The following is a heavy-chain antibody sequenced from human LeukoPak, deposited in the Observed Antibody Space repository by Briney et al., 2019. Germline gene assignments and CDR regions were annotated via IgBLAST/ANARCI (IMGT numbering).Heavy chain of an antibody. J-gene: IGHJ3*02. Sequence: SETLSLTCTVSGGSISSYYWSWIRQPPGKGLEWIGYIYYSGSTNYNPSLKSRVTISVDTSKNQFSLKLSSVTAADTAVYYCARVGRSHDAFDIWGQGTMVTVSS. CDR1: GGSISSYY. CDR2: IYYSGST. V-gene: IGHV4-59*01. CDR3: ARVGRSHDAFDI.